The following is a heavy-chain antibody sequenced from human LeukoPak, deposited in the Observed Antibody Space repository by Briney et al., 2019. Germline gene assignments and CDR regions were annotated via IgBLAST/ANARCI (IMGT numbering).Heavy chain of an antibody. CDR3: ATDRYYYDSSGYYPLNWFDP. CDR1: GYTLTELS. CDR2: FDPEDGET. V-gene: IGHV1-24*01. D-gene: IGHD3-22*01. Sequence: GASVKVSCKVSGYTLTELSMHWVRQAPGKGLEWMGGFDPEDGETIYAQKFQGRVTMTEDTSTDTAYMELSSLRSEDTAVYYCATDRYYYDSSGYYPLNWFDPWGQGTLVTVSS. J-gene: IGHJ5*02.